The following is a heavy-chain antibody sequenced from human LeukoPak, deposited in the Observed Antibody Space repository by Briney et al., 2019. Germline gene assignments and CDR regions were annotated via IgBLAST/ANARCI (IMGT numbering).Heavy chain of an antibody. V-gene: IGHV3-23*01. J-gene: IGHJ4*02. D-gene: IGHD1-26*01. CDR1: GFTFSTYA. CDR3: AKTSGSYYYFDS. Sequence: GRSLRLSCAASGFTFSTYAMSWVRQAPGKGLEWVSGIRGTGGNTYYADSVKGHFTISRDNSKNTLYLQMNSLRAEDTAVYYCAKTSGSYYYFDSWGQGTLVTVSS. CDR2: IRGTGGNT.